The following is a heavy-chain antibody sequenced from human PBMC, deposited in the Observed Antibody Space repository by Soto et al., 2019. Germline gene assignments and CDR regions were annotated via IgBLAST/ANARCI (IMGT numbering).Heavy chain of an antibody. CDR3: ARVQVSSGYYSYYFDY. D-gene: IGHD3-22*01. V-gene: IGHV1-46*01. Sequence: ASVKVSCKASGYTFTSYYMHWVRQAPGQGLEWMGIINPSGGSTSYAQKFQGRVTMSRDTSTSTVYMELSSLRSEDTAVYYCARVQVSSGYYSYYFDYWGQGTLVTVSS. CDR2: INPSGGST. CDR1: GYTFTSYY. J-gene: IGHJ4*02.